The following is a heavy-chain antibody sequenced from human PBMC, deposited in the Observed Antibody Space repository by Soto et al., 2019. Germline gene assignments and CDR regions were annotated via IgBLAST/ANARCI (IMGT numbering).Heavy chain of an antibody. Sequence: QVQLVQSGAEVKKPGASVKVSCKASGYTFTSYYMHWVRQAPGQGLEWMGIINPSGGSTSYAQKFQGRVNMTRDTSTSTVYMELSSLRSEDTAVYYCARDRTAAASYYYYYYGMDVWGQGTTVTVSS. CDR3: ARDRTAAASYYYYYYGMDV. J-gene: IGHJ6*02. CDR2: INPSGGST. CDR1: GYTFTSYY. D-gene: IGHD6-13*01. V-gene: IGHV1-46*01.